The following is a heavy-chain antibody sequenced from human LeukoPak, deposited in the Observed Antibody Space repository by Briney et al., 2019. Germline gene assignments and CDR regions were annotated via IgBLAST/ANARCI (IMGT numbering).Heavy chain of an antibody. CDR2: ISYDGSNK. V-gene: IGHV3-30*18. J-gene: IGHJ4*02. D-gene: IGHD4-23*01. CDR3: AKGRGTTVVIDY. CDR1: GFSFNSYG. Sequence: GGSLRLSCAASGFSFNSYGMYWVRQAPGKGLEWVAVISYDGSNKYYTDSVEGRFTISRDNSKNTLFLQMNSLRGEDTAVYYCAKGRGTTVVIDYWGQGTLVTVSS.